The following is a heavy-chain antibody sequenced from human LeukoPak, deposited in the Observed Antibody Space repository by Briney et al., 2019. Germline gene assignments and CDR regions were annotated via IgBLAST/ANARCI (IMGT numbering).Heavy chain of an antibody. J-gene: IGHJ4*02. CDR1: GYTFTSYG. CDR3: ARGSPPRRNYDSRGYYSYYFDY. Sequence: GASVKVSCKASGYTFTSYGINWVRQAPGQGPEWMGWISAYNGNTKYAQKLQGRVTMTTDTSTSTVYMELRSLRSDDTAVYYCARGSPPRRNYDSRGYYSYYFDYWGQGTLVTVSS. V-gene: IGHV1-18*01. D-gene: IGHD3-22*01. CDR2: ISAYNGNT.